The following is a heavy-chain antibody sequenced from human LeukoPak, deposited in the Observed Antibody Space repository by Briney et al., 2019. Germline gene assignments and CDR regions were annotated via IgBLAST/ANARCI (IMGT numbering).Heavy chain of an antibody. J-gene: IGHJ4*02. CDR2: IFSRGNT. Sequence: PSETLSLTCSVSGDSIFNSNSYWSWMRQPARKGLEWIGHIFSRGNTNYNPSLKSRVTISVDMSKNQFSLILSSVTAADTAVYYCARDRDMGGGNYFRVFYFDSWGQGTLVTVSS. CDR1: GDSIFNSNSY. D-gene: IGHD3-16*01. CDR3: ARDRDMGGGNYFRVFYFDS. V-gene: IGHV4-61*09.